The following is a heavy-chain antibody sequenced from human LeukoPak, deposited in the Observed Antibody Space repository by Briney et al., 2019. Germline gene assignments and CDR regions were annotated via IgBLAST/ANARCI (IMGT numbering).Heavy chain of an antibody. CDR1: GSTFSSYG. D-gene: IGHD3-10*01. CDR3: AKDGSGSYFPSPYYMDV. Sequence: PGGSLRLSCAASGSTFSSYGMHWVRQAPGKGLEWVAFIRYDGSNKYYADSVKGRFTISRDNSKNTLYLQMNSLRAEDTAVYYCAKDGSGSYFPSPYYMDVWGKGTTVTISS. J-gene: IGHJ6*03. CDR2: IRYDGSNK. V-gene: IGHV3-30*02.